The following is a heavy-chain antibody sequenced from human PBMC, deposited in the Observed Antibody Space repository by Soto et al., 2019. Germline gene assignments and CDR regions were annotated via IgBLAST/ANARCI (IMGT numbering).Heavy chain of an antibody. CDR1: GGTFSSYA. V-gene: IGHV1-69*12. Sequence: QVQLVQSGAEVKKPGSSVKVSCKASGGTFSSYAISWVRQAPGQGLEWMGGIIPIFGTANYAQKFQGRVTITADECTSKGDMEVSRLRSEDTAVYYCAREGGATRLDVWGQGTTVTVSS. CDR3: AREGGATRLDV. CDR2: IIPIFGTA. D-gene: IGHD2-15*01. J-gene: IGHJ6*02.